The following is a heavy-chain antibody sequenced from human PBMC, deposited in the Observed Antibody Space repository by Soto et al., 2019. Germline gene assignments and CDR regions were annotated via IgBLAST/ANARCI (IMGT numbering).Heavy chain of an antibody. CDR3: AGVRPGDNGYPFFDY. CDR1: GFSFSTST. J-gene: IGHJ4*02. Sequence: GSLRLSCAASGFSFSTSTMHWVRLTAGKGLEWVALVSDYGSNADYADSVQGRFTISRDNSKNTLFLQMDSLRPEDTAIYYCAGVRPGDNGYPFFDYWGQGTLVTVSS. D-gene: IGHD3-22*01. CDR2: VSDYGSNA. V-gene: IGHV3-30-3*01.